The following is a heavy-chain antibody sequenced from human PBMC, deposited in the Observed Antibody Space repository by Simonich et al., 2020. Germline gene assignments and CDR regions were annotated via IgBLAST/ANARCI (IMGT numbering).Heavy chain of an antibody. CDR3: ARRTTGITIFGVVTNYWYFDL. D-gene: IGHD3-3*01. CDR1: GGSISSYY. CDR2: IYYSGST. Sequence: ESGPGLVKPSETLSLTCTVSGGSISSYYWSWIRQPPGKGLEWIGYIYYSGSTNYTPSLKSRVTISVDTSKNQFSLKLSSGTAADTAVYYCARRTTGITIFGVVTNYWYFDLWGRGTLVTVSS. V-gene: IGHV4-59*12. J-gene: IGHJ2*01.